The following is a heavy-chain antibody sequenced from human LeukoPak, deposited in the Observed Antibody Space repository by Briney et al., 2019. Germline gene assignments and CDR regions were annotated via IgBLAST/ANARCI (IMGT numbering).Heavy chain of an antibody. CDR1: GFTFSSYE. CDR2: ISSSGSTI. D-gene: IGHD5-24*01. V-gene: IGHV3-48*03. J-gene: IGHJ4*02. CDR3: ARKLNPPEMAWGY. Sequence: PGGSLRLSCAASGFTFSSYEMNWVRQAPGKGLEWVSYISSSGSTIYYADSVKGRFTISRDNAKNSLYLQMNSLRAEDTAVYYCARKLNPPEMAWGYWGQETLVTVSS.